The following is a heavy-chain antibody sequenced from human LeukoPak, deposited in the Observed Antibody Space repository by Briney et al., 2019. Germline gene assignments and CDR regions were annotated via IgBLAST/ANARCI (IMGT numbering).Heavy chain of an antibody. V-gene: IGHV3-53*01. D-gene: IGHD1-26*01. Sequence: GGSLRLSCAASGFTVSSNYMSWVRQAPGKGLEWVSVIYSGGSTYYADSVKGRFTISRDNSKNTLYLQMNSLRAEDTAVYYCAKDLNSGSYYSPAFDIWGQGTMVTVSS. J-gene: IGHJ3*02. CDR3: AKDLNSGSYYSPAFDI. CDR2: IYSGGST. CDR1: GFTVSSNY.